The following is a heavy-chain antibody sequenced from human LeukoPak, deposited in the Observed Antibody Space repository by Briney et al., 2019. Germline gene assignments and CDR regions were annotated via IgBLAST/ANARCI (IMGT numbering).Heavy chain of an antibody. D-gene: IGHD2-2*01. CDR1: GGSISSSSYY. CDR2: IYYSGST. J-gene: IGHJ4*02. Sequence: PSETLSLTCTVSGGSISSSSYYWGWIRQPPGKGLEWIGSIYYSGSTYYNPSLKSRVTISVDTSKNQFSLKLSSVTAADTAVYYCARVPFAQLFHFDYWGQGTLVTVSS. CDR3: ARVPFAQLFHFDY. V-gene: IGHV4-39*01.